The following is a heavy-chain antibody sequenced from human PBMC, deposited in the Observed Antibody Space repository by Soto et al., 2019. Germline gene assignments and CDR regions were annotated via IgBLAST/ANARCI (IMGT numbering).Heavy chain of an antibody. CDR2: INPSGGST. Sequence: QVQLVQSGAEVKKPGASVKVSCKASGYTFTSYYMHWVRQAPGQGLEWMGIINPSGGSTSYAQKFQGRVTMTRDTSTSTVYMELSSLRSEDTAVYYCAREGIAAAGNDGLDYWGQGTLVTVSS. D-gene: IGHD6-13*01. J-gene: IGHJ4*02. CDR1: GYTFTSYY. V-gene: IGHV1-46*01. CDR3: AREGIAAAGNDGLDY.